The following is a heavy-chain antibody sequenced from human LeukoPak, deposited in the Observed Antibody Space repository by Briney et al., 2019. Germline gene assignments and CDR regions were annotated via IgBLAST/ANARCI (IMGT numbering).Heavy chain of an antibody. V-gene: IGHV3-30*18. CDR2: ISYDGSNK. D-gene: IGHD1-26*01. Sequence: GGSLRLSCAASGFTFSNYGMHWVRQAPGKGLEWVSVISYDGSNKYYADSVKGRFTISRDNSKNTLYLQMNSLRAEDTAMYYCAKSSGSTALWGQGTLVTVSS. CDR3: AKSSGSTAL. CDR1: GFTFSNYG. J-gene: IGHJ4*02.